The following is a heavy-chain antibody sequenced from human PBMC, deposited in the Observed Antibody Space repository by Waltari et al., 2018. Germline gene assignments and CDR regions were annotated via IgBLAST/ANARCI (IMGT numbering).Heavy chain of an antibody. CDR2: IIPVVGIT. J-gene: IGHJ6*02. Sequence: QVQLVQSGAEVQKPGSSVKVSCKASAGTSNTYAMSWVRQAPGQGLEWMGRIIPVVGITNYAQKFQARLTITADKSTNTVYMELSSLRSEDSAVYFCARGPRGMDFWGQGTTVTVSS. CDR3: ARGPRGMDF. V-gene: IGHV1-69*04. CDR1: AGTSNTYA.